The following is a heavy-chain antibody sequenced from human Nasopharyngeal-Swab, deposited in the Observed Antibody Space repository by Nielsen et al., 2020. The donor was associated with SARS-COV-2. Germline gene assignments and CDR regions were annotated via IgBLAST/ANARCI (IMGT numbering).Heavy chain of an antibody. J-gene: IGHJ4*02. V-gene: IGHV3-23*01. CDR2: LSGIDGST. Sequence: GESLKISCAASGFTFSDYYMSWVRQAPGTGLEWVSGLSGIDGSTYYADSVKGRFTISRDSSKNTLYLQMSSLRAEDTAVYYCAKGRYYYDTSGHLLFDYWGQGTLVTVSS. CDR1: GFTFSDYY. CDR3: AKGRYYYDTSGHLLFDY. D-gene: IGHD3-22*01.